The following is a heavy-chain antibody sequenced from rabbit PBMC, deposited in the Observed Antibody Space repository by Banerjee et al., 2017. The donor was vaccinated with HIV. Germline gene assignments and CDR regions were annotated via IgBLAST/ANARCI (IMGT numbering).Heavy chain of an antibody. J-gene: IGHJ6*01. CDR2: INTGSAGA. CDR1: GFSFSSGYD. CDR3: ARYATGGKHI. V-gene: IGHV1S45*01. D-gene: IGHD6-1*01. Sequence: QEQLVESGGGLVQPEGSLTLTCTASGFSFSSGYDMCWVRQAPGKGLEWIACINTGSAGAYYASWAKGRFTISKTSSTTVTLQMTSLTAADTATYFCARYATGGKHIWGPGTPRHRL.